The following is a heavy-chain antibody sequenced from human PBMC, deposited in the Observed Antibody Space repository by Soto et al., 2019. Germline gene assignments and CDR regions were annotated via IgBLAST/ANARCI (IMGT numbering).Heavy chain of an antibody. D-gene: IGHD3-10*01. J-gene: IGHJ4*02. V-gene: IGHV1-18*01. CDR3: ARDRPCRDYSSGSPTY. CDR1: GYTFTSFG. Sequence: ASVKVSCKASGYTFTSFGISWVRQAPGQGLEWMGWINAYNGNTNYAQKLQGRVTMTTDTSTSTAYMELRSLSSDDTAVYFCARDRPCRDYSSGSPTYWGQGTLVTVSS. CDR2: INAYNGNT.